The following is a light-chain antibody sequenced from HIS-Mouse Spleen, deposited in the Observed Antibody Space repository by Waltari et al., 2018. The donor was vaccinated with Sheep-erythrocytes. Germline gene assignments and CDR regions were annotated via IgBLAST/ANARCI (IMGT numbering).Light chain of an antibody. CDR1: SSDVGGYNY. J-gene: IGLJ1*01. CDR2: DVS. V-gene: IGLV2-11*01. CDR3: CSYAGSYNHV. Sequence: QSALTQPRSVSGSPGQSVTISCTGTSSDVGGYNYVSWYQQHPGKAPKLMIYDVSKRPSVVRDRFSGSKSGNTASLTISGLQAEDEADYYCCSYAGSYNHVFATGTKVTVL.